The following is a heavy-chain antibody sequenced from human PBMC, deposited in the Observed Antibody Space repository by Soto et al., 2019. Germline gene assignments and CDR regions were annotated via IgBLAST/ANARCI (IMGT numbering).Heavy chain of an antibody. CDR2: ISDDGSNK. CDR1: GFTFRSYG. Sequence: QVQLVESGGGVVQPGRSLTLSCAASGFTFRSYGMHWVRQAPGEGLEWVAVISDDGSNKYYADSVKGRFTISRDNSKNTLYLQMNSLRAEDTAVYYCARDADRGSYGYIAYWGQGTLVTVSS. CDR3: ARDADRGSYGYIAY. J-gene: IGHJ4*02. D-gene: IGHD5-18*01. V-gene: IGHV3-30*03.